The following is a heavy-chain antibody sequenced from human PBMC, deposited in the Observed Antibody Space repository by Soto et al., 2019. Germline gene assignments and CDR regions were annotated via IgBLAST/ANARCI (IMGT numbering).Heavy chain of an antibody. Sequence: SETLSLTCIVSGESISSSSYYWGWIRQSPGKGLEWIGSIYYSGRTYYNPSFKSRVTISIDTSKNQFSLKLSSVTATDTAVYYCARQRTTVVTQAYFDHWGQGALVTVSS. J-gene: IGHJ4*02. V-gene: IGHV4-39*01. CDR1: GESISSSSYY. CDR2: IYYSGRT. CDR3: ARQRTTVVTQAYFDH. D-gene: IGHD2-21*02.